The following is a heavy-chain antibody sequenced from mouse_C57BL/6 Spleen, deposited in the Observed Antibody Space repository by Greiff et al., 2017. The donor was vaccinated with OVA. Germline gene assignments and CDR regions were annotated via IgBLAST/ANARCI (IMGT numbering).Heavy chain of an antibody. CDR1: GFSFNTYA. D-gene: IGHD1-1*01. CDR3: VRHEYGSSYYAMDY. V-gene: IGHV10-1*01. Sequence: EVQLVESGGGLVQPKGSLKLSCAASGFSFNTYAMNWVRQAPGKGLEWVARIRSKSNNYATYYADSVKDRFTISRDDSESMLYLQMNNLKTEDTAMYYCVRHEYGSSYYAMDYWGQGTSVTVSS. J-gene: IGHJ4*01. CDR2: IRSKSNNYAT.